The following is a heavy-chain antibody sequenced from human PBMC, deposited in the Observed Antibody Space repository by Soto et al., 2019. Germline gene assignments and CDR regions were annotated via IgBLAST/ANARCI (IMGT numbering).Heavy chain of an antibody. CDR3: ARGIRRAVAPFDY. Sequence: ASVKVSCKASGYTFTSYAIHWVRQAPGQRLEWMGWINAGNGNTKYSQKFQGRVTITRDTSASTAYMELSSLRSEDTAVYYCARGIRRAVAPFDYWGQGTMVTVSS. CDR1: GYTFTSYA. J-gene: IGHJ4*02. V-gene: IGHV1-3*01. D-gene: IGHD6-19*01. CDR2: INAGNGNT.